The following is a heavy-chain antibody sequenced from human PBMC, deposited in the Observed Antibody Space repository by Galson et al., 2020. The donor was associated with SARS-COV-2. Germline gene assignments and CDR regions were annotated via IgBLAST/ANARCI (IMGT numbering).Heavy chain of an antibody. J-gene: IGHJ3*02. CDR1: GFTFDDYA. D-gene: IGHD1-26*01. V-gene: IGHV3-9*01. Sequence: GGSLRLSCAASGFTFDDYAMHWVRQAPGKGLEWVSGISWNSGSIGYADSVKGRFTISRDNAKNSLYLQMNSLRAEDTALYYCANGGGSYSGAFDIWGQGTMVTVSS. CDR2: ISWNSGSI. CDR3: ANGGGSYSGAFDI.